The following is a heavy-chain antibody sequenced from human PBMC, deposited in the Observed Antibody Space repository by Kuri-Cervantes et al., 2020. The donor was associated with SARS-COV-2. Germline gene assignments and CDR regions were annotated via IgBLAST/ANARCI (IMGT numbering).Heavy chain of an antibody. CDR2: INHSGST. CDR1: GGSFSGYY. D-gene: IGHD2-21*02. J-gene: IGHJ4*02. CDR3: ARVVVTATYYFDC. Sequence: GSLRLSCAVYGGSFSGYYWSWIRQPPGKGLEWIGEINHSGSTNYNPSLKSRVTISVDRSKNQFSLRLTSVTAADTAVYYCARVVVTATYYFDCWGQGTLVTVSS. V-gene: IGHV4-34*01.